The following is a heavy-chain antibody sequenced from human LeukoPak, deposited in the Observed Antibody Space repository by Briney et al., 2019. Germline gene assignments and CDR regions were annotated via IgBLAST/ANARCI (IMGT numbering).Heavy chain of an antibody. CDR1: GYTFTSYS. CDR2: VSASNGDT. Sequence: ASVKLSCKASGYTFTSYSVSWVRQSPGQGLEWMGWVSASNGDTKYAEKVQGRVTMTTDRATRTVYMELRSLTPDDTAVYYCARDSGWELKQYFFDYWGQGTLIIVSS. J-gene: IGHJ4*02. CDR3: ARDSGWELKQYFFDY. D-gene: IGHD3-10*01. V-gene: IGHV1-18*01.